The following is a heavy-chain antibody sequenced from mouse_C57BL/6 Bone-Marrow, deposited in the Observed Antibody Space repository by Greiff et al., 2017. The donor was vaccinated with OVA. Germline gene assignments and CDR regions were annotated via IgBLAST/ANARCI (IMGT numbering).Heavy chain of an antibody. D-gene: IGHD2-1*01. CDR3: TREGLYYYYFDY. Sequence: EVKVVESGEGLVKPGGSLKLSCAASGFTFSSYAMSWVRQTPEKRLEWVAYISSGGDYIYYADTVKGRFTISRDNARNTLYLQMSSLKSEDTAMYYCTREGLYYYYFDYWGQGTTLTVSS. CDR1: GFTFSSYA. J-gene: IGHJ2*01. V-gene: IGHV5-9-1*02. CDR2: ISSGGDYI.